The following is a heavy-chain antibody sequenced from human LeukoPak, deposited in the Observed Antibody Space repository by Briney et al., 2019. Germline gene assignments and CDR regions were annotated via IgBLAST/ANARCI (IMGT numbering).Heavy chain of an antibody. J-gene: IGHJ4*02. V-gene: IGHV4-4*07. CDR1: RASISDNY. Sequence: PSQTLSLTCTVSRASISDNYWSWSRQPAGKALEWIGRTYTSGDTNYNPSLKCRARVSVDTSKNQFYLSLRYVTAADTAVYCTIGGASGSLAHWGPGTLVTVSS. D-gene: IGHD6-13*01. CDR2: TYTSGDT. CDR3: IGGASGSLAH.